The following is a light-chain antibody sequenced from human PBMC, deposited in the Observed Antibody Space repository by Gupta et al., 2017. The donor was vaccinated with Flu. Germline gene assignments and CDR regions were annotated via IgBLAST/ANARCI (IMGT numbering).Light chain of an antibody. V-gene: IGKV3-15*01. J-gene: IGKJ4*01. CDR2: GAS. CDR1: QNINSN. Sequence: EIVMTQSPAILSVSPGERATLSCRASQNINSNLAWYQQKPGQPPNLLIFGASTRATGIPARFSGTGSGTEFTLTISSLQSEDFLLYYCQQYNDWPNTFGGGTKVEIK. CDR3: QQYNDWPNT.